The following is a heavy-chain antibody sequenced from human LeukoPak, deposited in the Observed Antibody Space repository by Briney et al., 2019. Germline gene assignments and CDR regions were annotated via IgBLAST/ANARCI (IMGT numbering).Heavy chain of an antibody. D-gene: IGHD3-9*01. Sequence: GGSLRLSCAASGFTFSNYAMSWVRQAPGKGLEWVSAILGSGVTTYYADSVKGRFTVCRDNSKSTLYLQMNTLRAEDTALYYCAKWGDYDVLTGYYVPDYWGQGTLVTVSS. CDR2: ILGSGVTT. CDR3: AKWGDYDVLTGYYVPDY. J-gene: IGHJ4*02. V-gene: IGHV3-23*01. CDR1: GFTFSNYA.